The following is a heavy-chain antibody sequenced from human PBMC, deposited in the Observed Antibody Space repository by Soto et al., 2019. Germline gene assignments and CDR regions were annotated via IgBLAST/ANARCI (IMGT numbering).Heavy chain of an antibody. V-gene: IGHV4-39*01. J-gene: IGHJ6*02. CDR1: GGSISSSSYY. CDR3: VRQPQYYDFWSGYYPYYYYYGMDV. D-gene: IGHD3-3*01. CDR2: IYYSGST. Sequence: PSETLSLTCTVSGGSISSSSYYWGWIRQPPGKGLEWIGSIYYSGSTYYNPSLKSRVTISVDTSKNQFSLKLSSVTAADTAVYYCVRQPQYYDFWSGYYPYYYYYGMDVWGQGTTVTVSS.